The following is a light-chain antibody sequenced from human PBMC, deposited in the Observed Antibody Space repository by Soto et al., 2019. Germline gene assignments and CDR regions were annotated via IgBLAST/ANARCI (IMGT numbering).Light chain of an antibody. CDR2: AVN. CDR1: SSDVGGYKY. Sequence: QSALTQPPSASGSPGQSVTISCTGTSSDVGGYKYVSWYQQYPGKAPKLMIYAVNKRPSGVPDRFSGSKSGNTASLTVSGLQAEDEADYYCSSYAGSNNYVFXTGTKVTV. CDR3: SSYAGSNNYV. V-gene: IGLV2-8*01. J-gene: IGLJ1*01.